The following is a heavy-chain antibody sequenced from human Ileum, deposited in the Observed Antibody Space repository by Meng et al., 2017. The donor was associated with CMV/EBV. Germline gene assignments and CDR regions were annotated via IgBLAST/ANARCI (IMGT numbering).Heavy chain of an antibody. CDR3: ARDPGGYGDYDDVPYYFGMDV. D-gene: IGHD4-17*01. V-gene: IGHV3-48*04. J-gene: IGHJ6*02. CDR2: ISSTSSTI. CDR1: GFTFRSYS. Sequence: GESLKISSAASGFTFRSYSMNWVRQAPEKGLGWVSYISSTSSTIYYADSVKGRFTISRDNAKNSLYLQMNSLRAEDTAVYYCARDPGGYGDYDDVPYYFGMDVWGQGTTVTVSS.